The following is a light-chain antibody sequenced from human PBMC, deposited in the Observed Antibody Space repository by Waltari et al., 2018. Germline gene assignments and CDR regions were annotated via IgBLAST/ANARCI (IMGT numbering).Light chain of an antibody. CDR1: VLTKNY. V-gene: IGLV3-27*01. CDR2: RDI. J-gene: IGLJ3*02. Sequence: SSELTQPSSVSVSPGQTARITCSGDVLTKNYASWFQQKPGQAPLLVIYRDIQRPSGLPERFSGSTSGTTVTLTISGAQIEDEADYYCFSAADNNLWVFGGGTKLTVL. CDR3: FSAADNNLWV.